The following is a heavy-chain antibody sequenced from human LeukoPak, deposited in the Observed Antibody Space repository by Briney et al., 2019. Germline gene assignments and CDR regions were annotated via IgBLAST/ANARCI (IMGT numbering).Heavy chain of an antibody. D-gene: IGHD3-3*01. CDR2: IYYSGNT. V-gene: IGHV4-39*01. Sequence: SETLSLTCTVSGGSISGSTYYWGWVRQPPGKGLEWIGSIYYSGNTYYNPSLNSRVTISLDTSKNQYSLRLSSVTAADTAVYYCAVDFGSHRVVYWGQGSLVTVSS. CDR3: AVDFGSHRVVY. J-gene: IGHJ4*01. CDR1: GGSISGSTYY.